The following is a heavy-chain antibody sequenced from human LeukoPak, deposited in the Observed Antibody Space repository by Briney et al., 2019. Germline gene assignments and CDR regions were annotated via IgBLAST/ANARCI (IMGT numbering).Heavy chain of an antibody. CDR2: INPNSGGT. CDR3: ARDLRLITMVRGVNPVDY. J-gene: IGHJ4*02. D-gene: IGHD3-10*01. CDR1: GYTFTGYY. Sequence: ASVTVSCKASGYTFTGYYMHWVRQAPGQGLEWMGWINPNSGGTNYAQKFQGRVTMTRDTSISTAHMELSRLRSDDTAVYYCARDLRLITMVRGVNPVDYWGQGTLVTVSS. V-gene: IGHV1-2*02.